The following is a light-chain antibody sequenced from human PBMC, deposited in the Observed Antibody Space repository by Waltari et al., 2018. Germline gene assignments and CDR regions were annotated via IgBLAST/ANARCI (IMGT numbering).Light chain of an antibody. Sequence: DIQMTQSPSTLSASIGDTVTITCRASQTVTNWLAWYQQTPGQAPKVLIYMASTLDSGVPSRFSGSGYGTHFTLTITSLQPDDVAAYHCQQYHTYPYTFGQGTKLEIK. CDR2: MAS. CDR1: QTVTNW. V-gene: IGKV1-5*03. CDR3: QQYHTYPYT. J-gene: IGKJ2*01.